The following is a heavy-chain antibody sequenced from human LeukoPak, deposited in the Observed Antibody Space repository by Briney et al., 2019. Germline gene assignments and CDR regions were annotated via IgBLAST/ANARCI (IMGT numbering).Heavy chain of an antibody. D-gene: IGHD2-2*01. V-gene: IGHV3-23*01. J-gene: IGHJ5*02. CDR1: GFTFSSYA. Sequence: PGASLRLSCAASGFTFSSYAMSWVRQAPGKGLEWVSVISGSGGSTYYAYSVKGRFTISRDNSKNTLYLQMNSLRAEDTAVYYCAKDLGLGYCSSTSCPNWFDPWGQGTLVTVSS. CDR3: AKDLGLGYCSSTSCPNWFDP. CDR2: ISGSGGST.